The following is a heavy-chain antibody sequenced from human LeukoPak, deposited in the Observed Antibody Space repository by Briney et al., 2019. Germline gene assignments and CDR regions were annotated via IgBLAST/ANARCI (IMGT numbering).Heavy chain of an antibody. Sequence: PSETLSLTCTVSGYSISSGYYWGWIRQPPGKGLEWIGSIYHSGSTYYNPSLKSRVTMSVDTSKNQFSLKLSSVTAADTAVYYCARGTYYYDSSGYSDRAFDIWGQGTMVTVSS. CDR2: IYHSGST. CDR1: GYSISSGYY. CDR3: ARGTYYYDSSGYSDRAFDI. D-gene: IGHD3-22*01. J-gene: IGHJ3*02. V-gene: IGHV4-38-2*02.